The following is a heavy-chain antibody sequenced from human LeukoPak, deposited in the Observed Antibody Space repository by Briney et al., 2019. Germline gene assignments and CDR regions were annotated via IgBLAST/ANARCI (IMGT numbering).Heavy chain of an antibody. Sequence: GGSLRLSCAASGFTFSSYSMNWVRQAPGKGLEWVSYISSSSSTIYYADSVKGRFTISRDNAKNSLYLQMNSLRAEDTAVYYCARDPPPGYSGYAGYMDVWGKGTTVTVSS. V-gene: IGHV3-48*01. J-gene: IGHJ6*03. D-gene: IGHD5-12*01. CDR1: GFTFSSYS. CDR3: ARDPPPGYSGYAGYMDV. CDR2: ISSSSSTI.